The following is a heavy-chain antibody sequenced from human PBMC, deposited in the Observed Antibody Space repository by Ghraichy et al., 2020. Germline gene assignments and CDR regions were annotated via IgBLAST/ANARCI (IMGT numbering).Heavy chain of an antibody. CDR2: IYFSGNT. V-gene: IGHV4-39*07. CDR1: GGSITRSTYY. J-gene: IGHJ3*02. CDR3: ARNKINGNYVVFDN. D-gene: IGHD1-7*01. Sequence: SETLSLTCTVSGGSITRSTYYWGWMRQPPGKGLEWIGSIYFSGNTYYKLSLNSRVTISVDTSKNQLSLKLTSVTAADTAIYYCARNKINGNYVVFDNWGQGTMVTVS.